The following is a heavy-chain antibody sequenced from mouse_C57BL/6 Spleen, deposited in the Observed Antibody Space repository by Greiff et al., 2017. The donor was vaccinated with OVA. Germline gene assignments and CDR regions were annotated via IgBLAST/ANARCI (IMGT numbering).Heavy chain of an antibody. J-gene: IGHJ4*01. V-gene: IGHV1-18*01. CDR2: INPNNGGT. CDR1: GYTFTDYN. CDR3: ARGGDGYYVDAMDY. D-gene: IGHD2-3*01. Sequence: VQLQQSGPELVKPGASVKIPCKASGYTFTDYNVDWVKQSHGKSLEWIGDINPNNGGTIYNQKFKGKATLTVDKSSSTAYMELRSLTSEDTAVYYCARGGDGYYVDAMDYWGQGTSVTVSS.